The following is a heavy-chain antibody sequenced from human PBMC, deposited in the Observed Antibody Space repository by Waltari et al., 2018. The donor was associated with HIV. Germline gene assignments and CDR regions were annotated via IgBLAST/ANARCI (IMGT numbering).Heavy chain of an antibody. CDR2: VSGGSSYL. V-gene: IGHV3-21*02. D-gene: IGHD1-26*01. Sequence: EEQLVESGGGLVKPGGSLRLSWVASGFSFSSYGLNWVRRVPGKGLEWVSSVSGGSSYLDYASSVKGRFTISRDNAKNSLFLQMNSLRVEDTAVYYCVREAYAVDTYYSPKWFDPWGQGTLVTVSS. J-gene: IGHJ5*02. CDR3: VREAYAVDTYYSPKWFDP. CDR1: GFSFSSYG.